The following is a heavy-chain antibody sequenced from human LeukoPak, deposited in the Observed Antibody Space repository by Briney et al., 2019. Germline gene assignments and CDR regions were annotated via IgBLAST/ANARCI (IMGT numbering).Heavy chain of an antibody. CDR3: ARVAPQLWFDY. D-gene: IGHD5-18*01. Sequence: SETLPLTCTVSGGSISSGGYYWSWIRQHPGKGLEWIGYIYYSGSTYYNPSLKSRVTISVDTSKNQFSLKLSSVTAADTAVYYCARVAPQLWFDYWGQGTLVTVSS. CDR1: GGSISSGGYY. J-gene: IGHJ4*02. V-gene: IGHV4-31*03. CDR2: IYYSGST.